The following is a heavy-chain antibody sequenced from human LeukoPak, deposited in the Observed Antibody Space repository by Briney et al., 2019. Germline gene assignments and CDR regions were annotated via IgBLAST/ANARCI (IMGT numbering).Heavy chain of an antibody. CDR1: GFTFSSYA. CDR2: ISYEGSNK. V-gene: IGHV3-30-3*01. CDR3: ARDVYYDSGSRIENWLDP. J-gene: IGHJ5*02. D-gene: IGHD3-10*01. Sequence: GGSLRLSCAASGFTFSSYAMHWDRQAPGKGLEWVAFISYEGSNKHYADSVKGRFTISRDNSKNTLYLQVNSLRAEDTAVYYCARDVYYDSGSRIENWLDPWGQGTLVTVSS.